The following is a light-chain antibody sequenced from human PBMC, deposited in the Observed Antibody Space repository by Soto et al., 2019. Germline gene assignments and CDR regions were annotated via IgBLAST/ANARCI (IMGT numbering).Light chain of an antibody. CDR3: QHLRT. Sequence: EIVMTQSPATLSVSPGEIATLSCRASQSVSSNLAWYQQKPGQAPRLLIYAASTRATGVSARFSGGGSGTEFTLTISSLQPDDSGSYYCQHLRTFGQGTKVDIK. J-gene: IGKJ1*01. V-gene: IGKV3-15*01. CDR2: AAS. CDR1: QSVSSN.